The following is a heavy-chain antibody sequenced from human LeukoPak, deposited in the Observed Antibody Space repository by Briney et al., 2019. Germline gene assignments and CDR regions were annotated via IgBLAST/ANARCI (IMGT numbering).Heavy chain of an antibody. Sequence: SETLSLTCTVSGDFITAYYWSWIRQPPGKGLEWIGYVYYTGSTEYNPSLRSRVTISLEMSKHQFSLDLTSVTAADTAVYYCARSLVRSDVDSPWFDPWGQGTLVTVSS. V-gene: IGHV4-59*01. J-gene: IGHJ5*02. CDR3: ARSLVRSDVDSPWFDP. D-gene: IGHD5-12*01. CDR2: VYYTGST. CDR1: GDFITAYY.